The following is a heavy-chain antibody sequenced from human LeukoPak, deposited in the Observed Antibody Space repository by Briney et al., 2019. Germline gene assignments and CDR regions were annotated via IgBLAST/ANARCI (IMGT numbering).Heavy chain of an antibody. Sequence: SETLSLTCAVYGGSFSGYYWSWIRQPPGKGLEWIGEINHSGSTNHNPSLKSRVTISVDTSKNQFSLKLSSVTAADTAVYYCAREWLRDSSGYYKSFDYWGQGTLVTVSS. CDR3: AREWLRDSSGYYKSFDY. CDR1: GGSFSGYY. V-gene: IGHV4-34*01. CDR2: INHSGST. J-gene: IGHJ4*02. D-gene: IGHD3-22*01.